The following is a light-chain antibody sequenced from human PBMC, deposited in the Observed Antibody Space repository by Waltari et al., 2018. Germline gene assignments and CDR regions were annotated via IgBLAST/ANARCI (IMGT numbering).Light chain of an antibody. J-gene: IGKJ1*01. V-gene: IGKV3-20*01. CDR3: QHYVRLPAT. CDR2: GTS. Sequence: EIVLTQSPGTLALSPGERATLFCRASQSLTRAVAWYQQKPGQAPRLLIYGTSSRATGIPDRFSGSGSGTDFSLTISRLEPEDFAVYYCQHYVRLPATFGQGTKVEIK. CDR1: QSLTRA.